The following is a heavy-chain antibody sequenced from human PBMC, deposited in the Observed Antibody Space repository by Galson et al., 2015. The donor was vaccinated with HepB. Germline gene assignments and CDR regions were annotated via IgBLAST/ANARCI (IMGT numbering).Heavy chain of an antibody. D-gene: IGHD3-9*01. CDR3: ARALEKYYHILTGRFFGLDV. CDR1: GGTFSSYA. J-gene: IGHJ6*04. V-gene: IGHV1-69*10. Sequence: SVKVSCKASGGTFSSYAISWVRQAPGQGLEWMGGIIPILGIANYAQKFQGRVTITADKSTSTAYMELSSLRADDTAVYFCARALEKYYHILTGRFFGLDVWGKGTTVTVSS. CDR2: IIPILGIA.